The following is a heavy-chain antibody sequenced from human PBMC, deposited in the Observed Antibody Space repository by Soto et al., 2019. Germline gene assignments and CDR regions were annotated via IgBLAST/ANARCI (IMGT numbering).Heavy chain of an antibody. CDR2: ISGSGGST. J-gene: IGHJ4*02. D-gene: IGHD3-22*01. CDR1: GFTFSSYA. Sequence: VQLLESGGGLVQPGGSLRLSCAASGFTFSSYAMSWVRQAPGKGLEWVSAISGSGGSTYYADSVKGRFTISRDNSKNTLYLQMNSLRAEDTAVYYCATQPYYYDSSGYYYWGQGTLVTVSS. CDR3: ATQPYYYDSSGYYY. V-gene: IGHV3-23*01.